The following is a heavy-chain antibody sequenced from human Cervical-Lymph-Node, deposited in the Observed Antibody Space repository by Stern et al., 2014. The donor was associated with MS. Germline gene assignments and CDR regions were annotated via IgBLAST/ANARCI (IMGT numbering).Heavy chain of an antibody. Sequence: QVTLRESGPTLVKPTQTLTLTCTFSGFSLSTSGVGVGWLRQPPGKALEWRALIYWDDDKRYSPSLKSRLTITKDTSKNQVVLTMTNMDPVDTATYYCAHRRQWLLYEYFQHWGQGTLVTVSS. CDR1: GFSLSTSGVG. J-gene: IGHJ1*01. V-gene: IGHV2-5*02. CDR2: IYWDDDK. D-gene: IGHD6-19*01. CDR3: AHRRQWLLYEYFQH.